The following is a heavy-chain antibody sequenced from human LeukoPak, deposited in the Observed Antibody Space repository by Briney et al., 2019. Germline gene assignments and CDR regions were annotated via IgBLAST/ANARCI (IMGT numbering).Heavy chain of an antibody. D-gene: IGHD6-6*01. J-gene: IGHJ4*02. CDR1: GGSIRSGGYY. V-gene: IGHV4-31*03. CDR3: ARELGIAARRPDRYFDY. CDR2: IYYSGST. Sequence: SETLSLTCTVSGGSIRSGGYYWSWIRQHPGKGLEWIGYIYYSGSTYYNPSLKSRVTISVDTSKNQFSLKLSSVTAADTAVYYCARELGIAARRPDRYFDYWGQGTLVTVSS.